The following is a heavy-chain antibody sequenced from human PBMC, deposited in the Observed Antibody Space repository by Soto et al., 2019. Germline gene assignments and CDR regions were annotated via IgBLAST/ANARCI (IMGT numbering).Heavy chain of an antibody. D-gene: IGHD6-19*01. CDR3: AATIGYSSGWYGLGLDY. CDR1: GFTFSSYA. Sequence: GGSLRLSCAASGFTFSSYAMSWVRQAPGKGLEWVSAISGSGGSTYYADSVKGRFTISRDNSKNTLYLQMNSLRAEDTAVYYCAATIGYSSGWYGLGLDYWGRGTLVTVSS. CDR2: ISGSGGST. J-gene: IGHJ4*02. V-gene: IGHV3-23*01.